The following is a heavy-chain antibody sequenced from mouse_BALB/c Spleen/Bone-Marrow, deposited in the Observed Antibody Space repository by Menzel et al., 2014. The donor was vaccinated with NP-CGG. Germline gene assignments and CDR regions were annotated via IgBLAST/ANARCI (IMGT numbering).Heavy chain of an antibody. V-gene: IGHV1-9*01. CDR1: GYTFSSYW. Sequence: VQLQQSGAELMKPGAPVKISCKATGYTFSSYWIEWVKQRPGHGLEWIGEILPGSGSTNYNEKFKGKATFTADTSSNTAYMQLSSLTSEDSAVYYCARKEGDDGYPDYWGQGTTLTVSS. J-gene: IGHJ2*01. CDR2: ILPGSGST. CDR3: ARKEGDDGYPDY. D-gene: IGHD2-3*01.